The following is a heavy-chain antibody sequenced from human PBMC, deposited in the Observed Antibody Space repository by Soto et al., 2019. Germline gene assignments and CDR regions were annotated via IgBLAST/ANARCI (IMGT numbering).Heavy chain of an antibody. CDR3: ARGIPTVGYYDFWSGSGMDV. J-gene: IGHJ6*02. CDR1: GFTVSSNY. Sequence: GGSLRLSCAASGFTVSSNYMSWVRQAPGKGLEWVSVIYSGGSTYYADSVKGRFTISRDNSKNTLYLQMNSLRAEDTAVYYCARGIPTVGYYDFWSGSGMDVWGQGTRVTVSS. CDR2: IYSGGST. V-gene: IGHV3-53*01. D-gene: IGHD3-3*01.